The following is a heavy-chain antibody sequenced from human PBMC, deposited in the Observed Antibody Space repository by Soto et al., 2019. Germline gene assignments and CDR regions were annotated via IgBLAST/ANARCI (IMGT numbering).Heavy chain of an antibody. Sequence: QVQLVQSGDEVKKPGSSVKVSCKASGDTFTNHVFNWVRQAPGQGLEWMGGIISLFGTPNYSRRFQGRVTITADESTATSHMEPSSLRSDDTAVYYCARDLGRVYERGDYWGQGTLVTVSS. CDR1: GDTFTNHV. CDR2: IISLFGTP. D-gene: IGHD2-8*01. CDR3: ARDLGRVYERGDY. J-gene: IGHJ4*02. V-gene: IGHV1-69*12.